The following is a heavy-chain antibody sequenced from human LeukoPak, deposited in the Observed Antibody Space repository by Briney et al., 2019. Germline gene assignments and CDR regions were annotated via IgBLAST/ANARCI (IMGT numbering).Heavy chain of an antibody. CDR3: AREGGRHYYGSGSYFRYFYYYGMDV. J-gene: IGHJ6*02. V-gene: IGHV3-30*03. CDR1: GFTFSNYV. D-gene: IGHD3-10*01. CDR2: ISYDGSNK. Sequence: GGSLRLSCAASGFTFSNYVMSWVRQAPGKGLEWVAVISYDGSNKYYADSVKGRFTISRDNSKNTLYLQMNSLRAEDTAVYYCAREGGRHYYGSGSYFRYFYYYGMDVWGQGTTVTVSS.